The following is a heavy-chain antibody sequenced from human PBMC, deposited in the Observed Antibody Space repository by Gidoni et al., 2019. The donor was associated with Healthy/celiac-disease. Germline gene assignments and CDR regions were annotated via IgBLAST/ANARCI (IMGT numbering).Heavy chain of an antibody. Sequence: EVQLVESGGGLVKPGRSLRLSCTASGFTFGDYAMSWFRQAPGKGLGLVGFIRSKAYGGTTEYAASVKGRFTISRDDSKSIAYLQMNSLKTEDTAVYYCTRAYCSGGSCYSPYDYWGQGTLVTVSS. D-gene: IGHD2-15*01. CDR2: IRSKAYGGTT. V-gene: IGHV3-49*05. J-gene: IGHJ4*02. CDR3: TRAYCSGGSCYSPYDY. CDR1: GFTFGDYA.